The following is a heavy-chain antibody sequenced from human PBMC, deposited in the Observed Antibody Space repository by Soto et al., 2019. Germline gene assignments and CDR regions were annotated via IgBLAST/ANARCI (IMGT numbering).Heavy chain of an antibody. CDR3: ARRSSGWYFDY. CDR1: GFTFSSYA. Sequence: EVQLLESGGGLVQPGGSLRLACAASGFTFSSYAMSWVRQAPGKGLEWVSVISGSDGSTYYADSVKGRFTISRDNSTNTLYPQMNSLIAEDTAVYYCARRSSGWYFDYWGQGTVVTVTS. V-gene: IGHV3-23*01. J-gene: IGHJ4*02. CDR2: ISGSDGST. D-gene: IGHD6-19*01.